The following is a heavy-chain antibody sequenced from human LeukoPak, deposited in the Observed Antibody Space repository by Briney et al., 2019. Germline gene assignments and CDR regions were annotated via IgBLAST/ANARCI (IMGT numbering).Heavy chain of an antibody. CDR3: ARERGGYPYWYFDL. CDR1: GGSFSGYY. D-gene: IGHD3-22*01. V-gene: IGHV4-34*01. CDR2: INHSGST. Sequence: PSETLSLTCAVYGGSFSGYYWSWIRQPPGKGLEWIGEINHSGSTNYNPSLKSRVTISVDTSKNQFSLKLSSVTAADTAVYYCARERGGYPYWYFDLWGRGTLVTVSS. J-gene: IGHJ2*01.